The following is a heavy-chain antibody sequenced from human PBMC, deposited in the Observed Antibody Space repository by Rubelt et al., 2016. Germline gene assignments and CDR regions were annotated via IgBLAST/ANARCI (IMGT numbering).Heavy chain of an antibody. D-gene: IGHD5-24*01. V-gene: IGHV4-39*01. CDR2: IYWRGTT. J-gene: IGHJ2*01. CDR3: ARRGAHSNYIYWYLYL. Sequence: QPQVQESGPGLVKPSETLSLTCTVSDDSINSDSFYWGWVRRPPGKGLGWIGTIYWRGTTYYNPSLESRAAISVDTSKKQFSRKLNSVTAADTAVYYCARRGAHSNYIYWYLYLWGRGTLVTVSS. CDR1: DDSINSDSFY.